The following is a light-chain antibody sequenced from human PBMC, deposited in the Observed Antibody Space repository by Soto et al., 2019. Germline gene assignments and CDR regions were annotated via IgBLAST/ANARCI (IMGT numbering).Light chain of an antibody. CDR3: QQYGSSPRT. Sequence: EIVLTQSPGTLSLSPGERATLSCRASQSVSSSHLAWYQQKPGQAPRLLIYGASIRATGIPDRFSGSGSGTDFALIISRLEPEDFALYYCQQYGSSPRTFGQGPKLETK. J-gene: IGKJ2*01. CDR2: GAS. V-gene: IGKV3-20*01. CDR1: QSVSSSH.